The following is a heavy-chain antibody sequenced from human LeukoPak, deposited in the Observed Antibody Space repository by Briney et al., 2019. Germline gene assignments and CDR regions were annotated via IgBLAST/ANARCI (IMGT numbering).Heavy chain of an antibody. CDR3: AIFTIFSANLHAA. D-gene: IGHD3-9*01. V-gene: IGHV4-38-2*02. J-gene: IGHJ5*02. Sequence: SETLSLTCSVSGYPISSNYYWGWIRQPPGKGLEWIGSIVHSGNAYYRPSLNSRVTISVDMSKKQFSLNLMSVTAADTAVYYCAIFTIFSANLHAAWGQGTLVTVSS. CDR1: GYPISSNYY. CDR2: IVHSGNA.